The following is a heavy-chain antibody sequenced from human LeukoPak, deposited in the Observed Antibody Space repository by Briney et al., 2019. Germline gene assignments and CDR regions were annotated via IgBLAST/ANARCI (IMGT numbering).Heavy chain of an antibody. V-gene: IGHV4-4*02. CDR1: GFTFSSYAT. Sequence: GSLRLSCAASGFTFSSYATSWVRQAPGKGLEWIGEIYHSGSTNYNPSLKSRVTISVDKSKNQFSLKLSSVTAADTAVYYCARTYSSGWPYFDYWGQGTLVTVSS. D-gene: IGHD6-19*01. J-gene: IGHJ4*02. CDR2: IYHSGST. CDR3: ARTYSSGWPYFDY.